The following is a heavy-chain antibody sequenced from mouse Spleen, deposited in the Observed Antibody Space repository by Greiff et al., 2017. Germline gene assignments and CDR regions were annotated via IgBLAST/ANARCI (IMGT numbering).Heavy chain of an antibody. CDR1: GYTFTDYY. J-gene: IGHJ3*01. Sequence: VQLKQSGPELVKPGASVKISCKASGYTFTDYYMNWVKQSHGKSLEWIGDINPNNGGTSYNQKFKGKATLTVDKSSSTAYMELRSLTSEDSAVYYCARSWGGLRGFAYWGQGTLVTVSA. CDR3: ARSWGGLRGFAY. CDR2: INPNNGGT. D-gene: IGHD2-4*01. V-gene: IGHV1-26*01.